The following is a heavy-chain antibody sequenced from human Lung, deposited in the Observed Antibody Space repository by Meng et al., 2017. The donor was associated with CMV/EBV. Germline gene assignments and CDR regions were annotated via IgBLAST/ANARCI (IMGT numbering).Heavy chain of an antibody. CDR1: GFNFSTYS. CDR3: ARDDGSGNVYDFYYVMDV. V-gene: IGHV3-21*01. D-gene: IGHD3-10*01. J-gene: IGHJ6*02. CDR2: ISRSTHYI. Sequence: GESLKISCEASGFNFSTYSLNWVRQAPGKGLEWVAFISRSTHYIYYADSVKARFTISRDTAKNSVYLQMNSLRAEDTAVYYCARDDGSGNVYDFYYVMDVWSRGTAVTVSS.